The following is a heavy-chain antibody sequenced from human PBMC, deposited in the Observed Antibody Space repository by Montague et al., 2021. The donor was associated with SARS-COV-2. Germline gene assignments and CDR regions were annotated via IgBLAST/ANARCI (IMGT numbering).Heavy chain of an antibody. D-gene: IGHD1-26*01. Sequence: SETLSLTCAVSGGSISSGTWWTWVRQPPGKGLEWIGEISHSGGTNYNPPLKRRVTISVEKSRNQFSLNLNSVTAADTAVYYCAGLWSDIGGYCWFDPWGQGTLVSVSS. CDR1: GGSISSGTW. CDR2: ISHSGGT. V-gene: IGHV4-4*02. CDR3: AGLWSDIGGYCWFDP. J-gene: IGHJ5*02.